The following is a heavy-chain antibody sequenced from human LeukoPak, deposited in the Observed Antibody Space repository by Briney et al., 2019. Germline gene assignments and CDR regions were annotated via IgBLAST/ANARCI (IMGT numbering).Heavy chain of an antibody. V-gene: IGHV3-23*01. D-gene: IGHD2-21*02. CDR3: AREVSVPSEGACGGACYWARPFDY. CDR1: RFSFSTCA. CDR2: IGASGGTT. J-gene: IGHJ4*02. Sequence: GGSLRLSCSASRFSFSTCAMSWVRQAPGKGLEWVSAIGASGGTTFYADSAKGRFTISRDNSKNTLFLQMNSLRAEDTAVYYCAREVSVPSEGACGGACYWARPFDYWGQGTLVSVSS.